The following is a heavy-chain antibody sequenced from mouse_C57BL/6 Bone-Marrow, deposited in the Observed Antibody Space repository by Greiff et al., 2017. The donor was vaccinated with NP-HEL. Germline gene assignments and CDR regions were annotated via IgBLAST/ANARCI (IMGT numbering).Heavy chain of an antibody. J-gene: IGHJ1*03. CDR2: IYPGSGNT. V-gene: IGHV1-76*01. CDR3: ARAITTGNFDV. Sequence: QVQLQQSGAELVRPGASVKLSCKASGYTFTDYYINWVKQRPGQGLEWIARIYPGSGNTYYNEKFKGKATLTAEKSSSTAYMQLSSLTSEDSAVYFCARAITTGNFDVWGTGTTVTVSS. D-gene: IGHD1-1*01. CDR1: GYTFTDYY.